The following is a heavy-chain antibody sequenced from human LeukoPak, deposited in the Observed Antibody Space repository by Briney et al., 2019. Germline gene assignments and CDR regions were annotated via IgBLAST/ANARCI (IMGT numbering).Heavy chain of an antibody. D-gene: IGHD4-11*01. CDR1: GGSFSGYY. Sequence: SETLSLTCAVYGGSFSGYYWSWIRQPPGKGLEWIGEINHSGSTNYNPSLKSRVTISVDTSKNQFSLQLNSVTPEDTAVYYCAREGYSNSYYYYYMDVWGKGTTVTVSS. J-gene: IGHJ6*03. CDR3: AREGYSNSYYYYYMDV. V-gene: IGHV4-34*01. CDR2: INHSGST.